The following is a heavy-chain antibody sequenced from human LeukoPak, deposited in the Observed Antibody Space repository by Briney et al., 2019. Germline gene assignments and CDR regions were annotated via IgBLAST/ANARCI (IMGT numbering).Heavy chain of an antibody. CDR1: GFTFSDHY. Sequence: GGSLRLSCAASGFTFSDHYMDWVRQAPGKGLEWVSGISGSGGSTYYADSVKGRFTISRDKSKNTLYLQMNSLRAEDTAVYYCAKDRDGYNTDFDYWGQGTLVTVSS. CDR2: ISGSGGST. V-gene: IGHV3-23*01. D-gene: IGHD5-24*01. CDR3: AKDRDGYNTDFDY. J-gene: IGHJ4*02.